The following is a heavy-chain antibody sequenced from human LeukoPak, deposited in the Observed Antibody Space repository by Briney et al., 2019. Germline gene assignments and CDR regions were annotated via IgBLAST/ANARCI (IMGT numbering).Heavy chain of an antibody. CDR1: GFSLSTSGVG. J-gene: IGHJ5*02. CDR2: IYWNDDK. CDR3: ARSYSDYDYFNNWFDP. Sequence: ESGPTLVSPTQTLTLTCTFSGFSLSTSGVGVGWIRQPPGKALEWLALIYWNDDKRYSPSLKSRLTISKDTSKNQVVLTMTNMDPVDTATYYCARSYSDYDYFNNWFDPWGQGTLVTVSS. V-gene: IGHV2-5*01. D-gene: IGHD5-12*01.